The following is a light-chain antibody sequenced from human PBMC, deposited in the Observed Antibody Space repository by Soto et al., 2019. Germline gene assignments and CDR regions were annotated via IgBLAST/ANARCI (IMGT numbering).Light chain of an antibody. Sequence: DIQLTQSPSSLSASVGDRVTITCQASQNINNYLNWYQQKPGRAPKLRIYDASNLEAGVPSRLRGSGSGTDFTFTISRLQPEDTATYYCQQYENLPTFGQGTRLEIK. V-gene: IGKV1-33*01. J-gene: IGKJ5*01. CDR2: DAS. CDR3: QQYENLPT. CDR1: QNINNY.